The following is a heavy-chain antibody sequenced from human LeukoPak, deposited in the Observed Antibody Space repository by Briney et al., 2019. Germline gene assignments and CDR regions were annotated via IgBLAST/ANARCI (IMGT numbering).Heavy chain of an antibody. CDR1: GFTVSSNY. CDR3: ATAYYYGSGSYYGSDLDY. D-gene: IGHD3-10*01. V-gene: IGHV3-66*01. J-gene: IGHJ4*02. Sequence: GGSLRLSCAASGFTVSSNYMTWVRQAPGKGLEWVSIIYSDGNTYYADSVKGRFTISRDNSKNTLYLQMNSLRAEDTAVYYCATAYYYGSGSYYGSDLDYWGQGTLVTVSS. CDR2: IYSDGNT.